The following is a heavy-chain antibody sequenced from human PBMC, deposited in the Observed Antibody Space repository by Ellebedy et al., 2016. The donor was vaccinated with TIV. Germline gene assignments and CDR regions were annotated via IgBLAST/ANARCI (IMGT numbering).Heavy chain of an antibody. Sequence: PGGSLRLSCAASRFTFSSYAIGWVRQAPGKGLEWVSGIVGSGAQKYADSVKGRFTISRDNSKGTVDLQMNSLRVEETAVYFCAKDRTPGDGYWVFDDWGQGTLVTVSS. V-gene: IGHV3-23*01. D-gene: IGHD5-18*01. CDR2: IVGSGA. J-gene: IGHJ4*02. CDR1: RFTFSSYA. CDR3: AKDRTPGDGYWVFDD.